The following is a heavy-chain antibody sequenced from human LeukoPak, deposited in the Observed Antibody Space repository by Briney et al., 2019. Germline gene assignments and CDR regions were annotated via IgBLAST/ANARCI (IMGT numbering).Heavy chain of an antibody. V-gene: IGHV4-34*01. CDR1: GGSFSGYY. CDR2: INPSGDT. J-gene: IGHJ4*02. CDR3: ARRRDGHINPFDY. Sequence: SETLSLTCAVYGGSFSGYYWTWIRQPPGKGVEWIGEINPSGDTKYNPSLKSRVTISVDTSKNQFSLKLRSVTVADTAVYYCARRRDGHINPFDYWGQGTLVTVSS. D-gene: IGHD5-24*01.